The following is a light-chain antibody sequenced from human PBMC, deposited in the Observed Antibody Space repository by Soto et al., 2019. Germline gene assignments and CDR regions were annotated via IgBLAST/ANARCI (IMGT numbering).Light chain of an antibody. V-gene: IGLV2-11*01. CDR3: QSYDKRLTAYV. CDR2: DVN. Sequence: QSVLTQPRSVSGSPGQSVTISCTGTSSDVGGFNSVSWYQQHPGKAPKLMIYDVNKRPSGVPDRLSASKSGTSASLAITGLQAEDEGHYYCQSYDKRLTAYVFGTGTKLTVL. J-gene: IGLJ1*01. CDR1: SSDVGGFNS.